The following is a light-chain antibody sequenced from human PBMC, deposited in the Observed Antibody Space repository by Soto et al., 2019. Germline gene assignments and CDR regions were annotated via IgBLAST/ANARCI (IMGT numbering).Light chain of an antibody. Sequence: DIQMTQSPSSLSASVGDRVSITCRASQSISGYLNWYQHKPGKAPKLLIYAASTLQFGVPSRFSGSGSGTDFTLTISSLQPEDFATYYCQQSYSTPYTFGQGTNLEIK. J-gene: IGKJ2*01. CDR2: AAS. V-gene: IGKV1-39*01. CDR3: QQSYSTPYT. CDR1: QSISGY.